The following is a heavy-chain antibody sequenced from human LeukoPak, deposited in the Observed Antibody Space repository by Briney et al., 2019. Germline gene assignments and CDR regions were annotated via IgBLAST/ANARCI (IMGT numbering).Heavy chain of an antibody. Sequence: SETLSLTCTVSGGSISSSSYYWGWIRQPPGKGLEWIGSIYYSGSTYYNPSLKSRVTISVDTSKNQFSLKLSSVTAADTAVYYCARDPRQWLTTAGYYFDYWGQGTLVTVSS. CDR1: GGSISSSSYY. CDR2: IYYSGST. D-gene: IGHD6-19*01. CDR3: ARDPRQWLTTAGYYFDY. J-gene: IGHJ4*02. V-gene: IGHV4-39*07.